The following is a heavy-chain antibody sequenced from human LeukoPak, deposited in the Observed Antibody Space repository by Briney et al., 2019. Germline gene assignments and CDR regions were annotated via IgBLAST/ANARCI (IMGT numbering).Heavy chain of an antibody. J-gene: IGHJ5*02. V-gene: IGHV3-21*01. CDR1: GFTFGDYA. CDR2: ISSSSSYI. Sequence: GGSLRLSCTASGFTFGDYAMSWVRQAPGKGLEWVSSISSSSSYIYYADSVKGRFTISRDNAKNSLYLQMNSLRAEDTAVYYCARDYGDYFGFDPWGQGTLVTVSS. CDR3: ARDYGDYFGFDP. D-gene: IGHD4-17*01.